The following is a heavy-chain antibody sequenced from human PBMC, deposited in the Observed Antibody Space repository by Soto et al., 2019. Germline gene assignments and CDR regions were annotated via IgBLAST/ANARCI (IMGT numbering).Heavy chain of an antibody. Sequence: PGGSLRLSCAASGFTFSDFNLNWVRQAPGKGLEWISYISKSSGTIDYADSVRGRFTISRDNAKKSLYLQMNSLRAEDTAMYYCARATSLQGVTWGQGTLVTVSS. CDR3: ARATSLQGVT. J-gene: IGHJ4*02. CDR2: ISKSSGTI. D-gene: IGHD3-16*01. CDR1: GFTFSDFN. V-gene: IGHV3-48*01.